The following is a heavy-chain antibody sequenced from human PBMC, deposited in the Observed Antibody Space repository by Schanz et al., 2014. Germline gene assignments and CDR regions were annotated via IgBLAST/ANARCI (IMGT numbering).Heavy chain of an antibody. CDR2: ISSSSSTI. CDR1: GFTFSRFG. Sequence: VQLVESGGGVVRPGRSLRLSCATSGFTFSRFGMHWVRQAPGKGLEWVSYISSSSSTIYYADSVKGRFTISRDNAKNSLYLQMNSLRAEDTAVYYCVPMSIAAHWGQGTLVTVSS. J-gene: IGHJ4*02. D-gene: IGHD6-6*01. CDR3: VPMSIAAH. V-gene: IGHV3-48*01.